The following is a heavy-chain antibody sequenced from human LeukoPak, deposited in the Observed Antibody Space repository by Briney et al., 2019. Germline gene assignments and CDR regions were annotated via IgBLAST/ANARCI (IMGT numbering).Heavy chain of an antibody. Sequence: PGGSLRLSCAASGFTFSSYWMSWVRQAPGKGLEWVAVISYDGSNKYYADSVKGRFTISRDNSKNTLYLQMNSLRAEDTAVYYCAKDPARKYYYDSSGYWAYFDYWGQGTLVTASS. CDR1: GFTFSSYW. J-gene: IGHJ4*02. D-gene: IGHD3-22*01. CDR3: AKDPARKYYYDSSGYWAYFDY. V-gene: IGHV3-30*18. CDR2: ISYDGSNK.